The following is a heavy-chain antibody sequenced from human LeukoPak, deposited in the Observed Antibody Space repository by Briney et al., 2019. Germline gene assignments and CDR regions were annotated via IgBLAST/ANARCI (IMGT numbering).Heavy chain of an antibody. CDR3: ARQPSTYYYDSSGYYPDYFDY. D-gene: IGHD3-22*01. V-gene: IGHV3-30*04. Sequence: PGGSLRLSCAASGFTFSSYAMHWVRQAPGKGLEWVAVISYDGSNKYYADSVKGRFTISRDNSKNTLYLQMNSLRAEDTAVYYCARQPSTYYYDSSGYYPDYFDYWGQGTLVTVSS. CDR2: ISYDGSNK. J-gene: IGHJ4*02. CDR1: GFTFSSYA.